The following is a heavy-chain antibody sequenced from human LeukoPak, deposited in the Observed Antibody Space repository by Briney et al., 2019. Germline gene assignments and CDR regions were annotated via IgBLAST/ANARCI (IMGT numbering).Heavy chain of an antibody. CDR1: GFTFSSYA. Sequence: GRSLRLSCAASGFTFSSYAMHWVRQAPGKGLEWVAVISYDGSNKYYADSVKGRFTISRDNSKNTLYLQMNSLRAEDTAVYYCARSITAGAAFDIWGQGTMVTVSS. CDR3: ARSITAGAAFDI. J-gene: IGHJ3*02. D-gene: IGHD3-10*01. V-gene: IGHV3-30-3*01. CDR2: ISYDGSNK.